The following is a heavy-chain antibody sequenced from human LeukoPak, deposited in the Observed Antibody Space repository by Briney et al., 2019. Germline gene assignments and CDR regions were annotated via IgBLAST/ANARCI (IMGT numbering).Heavy chain of an antibody. D-gene: IGHD5-12*01. V-gene: IGHV1-69*01. CDR1: GGTFSSYA. Sequence: EASVKVSCKASGGTFSSYAISWVRQAPGQGLEWMGGIIPIFGTAHYAQKFQGRVTITADESTSTAYMELSSLRTEDTALYYCAKGQVATITPIDYWGQGTLVTVSS. J-gene: IGHJ4*02. CDR3: AKGQVATITPIDY. CDR2: IIPIFGTA.